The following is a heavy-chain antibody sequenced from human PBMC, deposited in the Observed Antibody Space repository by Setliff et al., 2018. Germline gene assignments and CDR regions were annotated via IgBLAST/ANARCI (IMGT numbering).Heavy chain of an antibody. J-gene: IGHJ6*03. D-gene: IGHD2-2*01. CDR1: GFTFSTYR. Sequence: GGSLRLSCAASGFTFSTYRMHWVREAPGKGLEWVAVIWDDGGNKYHADSVKGRFTISRDNAKNSLYLQMNSLRAEDTAVYYCARDGCSSTSCYGCPCYYYYMDVWGKGTTVTVSS. V-gene: IGHV3-33*08. CDR2: IWDDGGNK. CDR3: ARDGCSSTSCYGCPCYYYYMDV.